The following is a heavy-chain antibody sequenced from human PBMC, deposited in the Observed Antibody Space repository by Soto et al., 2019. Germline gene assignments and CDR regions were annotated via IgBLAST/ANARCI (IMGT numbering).Heavy chain of an antibody. V-gene: IGHV1-2*02. CDR3: AREGTYYYGSSGYYYEK. CDR2: IDPSNGDT. CDR1: GYTFTGYY. Sequence: ASVKVSCKASGYTFTGYYIHWMRQAPGQGPEWMGWIDPSNGDTNYAQKFQDGVTLTRDTSISTAYMELSRLRSDDTAVYYCAREGTYYYGSSGYYYEKWGQGTLVTVSS. J-gene: IGHJ4*02. D-gene: IGHD3-22*01.